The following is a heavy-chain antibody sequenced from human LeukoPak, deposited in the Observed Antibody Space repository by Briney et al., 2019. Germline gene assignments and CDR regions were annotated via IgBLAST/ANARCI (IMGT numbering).Heavy chain of an antibody. J-gene: IGHJ4*02. CDR3: ARDHVAPGLIFDS. Sequence: GGSLRLSCAASGFTFSSHWMSWVRQSPGMGLEWVANINQDGSDKRYVDSVKGRFTISRDNAERSLYLQMNSLRAEDTAVYYCARDHVAPGLIFDSWGQGTLVTVSS. CDR1: GFTFSSHW. V-gene: IGHV3-7*03. D-gene: IGHD3-16*01. CDR2: INQDGSDK.